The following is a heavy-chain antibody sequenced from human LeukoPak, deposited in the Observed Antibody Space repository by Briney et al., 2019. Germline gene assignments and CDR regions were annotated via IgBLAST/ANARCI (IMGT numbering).Heavy chain of an antibody. CDR1: GFTFSSHA. D-gene: IGHD6-13*01. CDR3: ATGTQTGYSSRDFDY. J-gene: IGHJ4*02. CDR2: IWYDGSNK. V-gene: IGHV3-33*01. Sequence: GRSPRLSCAASGFTFSSHAMHWVRQAPGRGLEWVAVIWYDGSNKYYADSVKGRFTISRDNSKNTLYLQMNSLRAEDTAVYYCATGTQTGYSSRDFDYWGQGTLVTVSS.